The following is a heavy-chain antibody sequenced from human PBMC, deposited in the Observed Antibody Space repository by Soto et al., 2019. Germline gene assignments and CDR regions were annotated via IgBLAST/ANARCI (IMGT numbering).Heavy chain of an antibody. D-gene: IGHD3-10*01. J-gene: IGHJ3*02. CDR3: ARGTIHGSGPPRGI. CDR2: IWYDGSNK. Sequence: GGSLRLSCAASGFTFSSYGMHWVRQAPGKGLEWVAVIWYDGSNKYYADSVKGRFTISRDNSKNTLYLQMNSLRAEDTAVYYCARGTIHGSGPPRGIWGQGTMVTVSS. CDR1: GFTFSSYG. V-gene: IGHV3-33*01.